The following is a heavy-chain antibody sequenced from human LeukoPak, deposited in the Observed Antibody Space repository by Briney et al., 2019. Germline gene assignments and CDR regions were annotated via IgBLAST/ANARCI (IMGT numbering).Heavy chain of an antibody. D-gene: IGHD3-10*01. Sequence: PSQTLSLTCTVSGGSISSGGYYWSWIRQHPGKGLEWIGYIYYSGSTYYNPSLKSRVTISVDTSKNQSSLKLSSVTAADTAVYYCARGDYYYGSGSYYNWFDPWGQGTLVTVSS. J-gene: IGHJ5*02. CDR3: ARGDYYYGSGSYYNWFDP. CDR1: GGSISSGGYY. CDR2: IYYSGST. V-gene: IGHV4-31*03.